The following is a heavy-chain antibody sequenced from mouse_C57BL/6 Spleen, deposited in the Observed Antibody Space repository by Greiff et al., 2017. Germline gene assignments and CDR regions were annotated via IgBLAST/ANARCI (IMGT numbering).Heavy chain of an antibody. CDR1: GYTFTSYW. D-gene: IGHD2-1*01. J-gene: IGHJ3*01. V-gene: IGHV1-55*01. CDR3: ARERGNEPWFAY. CDR2: IYPGSGST. Sequence: QVQLKQPGAELVKPGASVKMSCKASGYTFTSYWITWVKQRPGQGLEWIGDIYPGSGSTNYNEKFKSKATLTVDTSSSTAYMQLSSLTSEDSAGYYSARERGNEPWFAYWGEETLVSVS.